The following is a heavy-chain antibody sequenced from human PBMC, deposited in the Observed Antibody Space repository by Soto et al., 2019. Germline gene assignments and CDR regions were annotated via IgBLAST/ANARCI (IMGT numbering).Heavy chain of an antibody. J-gene: IGHJ5*02. Sequence: QVHLVQSGAEVKKPGSSVNVSCKASGGTFSNYAITWVRQAPRQGLEWVGRIIPIFGTTNVAQKFQGRVTITADESTTTAYMELSGLRSDDTAVYYCAKDGGADGYFGNWLDPWGQGTLVTVSS. D-gene: IGHD5-12*01. CDR1: GGTFSNYA. CDR3: AKDGGADGYFGNWLDP. CDR2: IIPIFGTT. V-gene: IGHV1-69*15.